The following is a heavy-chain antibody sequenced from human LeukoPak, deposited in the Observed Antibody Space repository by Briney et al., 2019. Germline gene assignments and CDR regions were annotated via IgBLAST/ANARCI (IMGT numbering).Heavy chain of an antibody. Sequence: GGFLRLSCSVSGFTFSTYVMHWVRQAPGKGLEYVSAISSNGDNTYYADSVKGRFTISRDNSKNTLYLQMSSLRADDTAVYYCVRGTGYWGQGTLVAVSS. V-gene: IGHV3-64D*06. CDR1: GFTFSTYV. J-gene: IGHJ4*02. CDR2: ISSNGDNT. CDR3: VRGTGY.